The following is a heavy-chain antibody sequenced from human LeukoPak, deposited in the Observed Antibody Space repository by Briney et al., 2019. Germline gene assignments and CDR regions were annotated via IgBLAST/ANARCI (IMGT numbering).Heavy chain of an antibody. J-gene: IGHJ4*02. V-gene: IGHV3-23*01. Sequence: PGGSLRLSCAASGFTFSSFAMSWVRQAPGKGLEWVSAISGSGGGTFYADSVKGRFTISRDNSKNTLYLQMNSLRPEDTAIYYCAGGNLRGAIDYWGQGTLVTVSS. CDR1: GFTFSSFA. CDR2: ISGSGGGT. D-gene: IGHD3-10*01. CDR3: AGGNLRGAIDY.